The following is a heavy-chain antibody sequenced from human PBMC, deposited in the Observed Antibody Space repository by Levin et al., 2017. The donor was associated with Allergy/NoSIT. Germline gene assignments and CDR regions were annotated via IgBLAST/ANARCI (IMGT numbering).Heavy chain of an antibody. CDR2: ISSRSNYI. CDR1: GFTFSSYS. J-gene: IGHJ6*02. CDR3: ARFCSGGSCNSQYYYGMDV. Sequence: GESLKISCAASGFTFSSYSMNWVRQAPGKGLEWVASISSRSNYIYYAESLKGRFIISRDNANNSLFLQMNSLRVEDTGLYYCARFCSGGSCNSQYYYGMDVWGQGTTVTVSS. V-gene: IGHV3-21*01. D-gene: IGHD2-15*01.